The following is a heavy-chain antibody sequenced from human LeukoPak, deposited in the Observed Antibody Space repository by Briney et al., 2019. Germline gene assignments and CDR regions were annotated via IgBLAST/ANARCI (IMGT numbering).Heavy chain of an antibody. CDR2: ITGSGITR. CDR1: GFTFSNYE. J-gene: IGHJ3*02. Sequence: GGSLRLSCVASGFTFSNYEMNWVRQAPGKGLERVSYITGSGITRYPDSVKGRFTISRDNAKNSLYLQMNSLRADDTAIYYCARETIAVGGDAFDIWGQGTMVTVSS. V-gene: IGHV3-48*03. D-gene: IGHD6-19*01. CDR3: ARETIAVGGDAFDI.